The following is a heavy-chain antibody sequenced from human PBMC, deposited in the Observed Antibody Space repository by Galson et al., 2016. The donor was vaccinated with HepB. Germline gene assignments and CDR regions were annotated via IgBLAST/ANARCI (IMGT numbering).Heavy chain of an antibody. D-gene: IGHD3-16*02. Sequence: SVKVSCKASGYNFINYYIHWVRQAPGQGLEWMGVINPYNDFTGYAQNFQGRVTLTSDTSTSTVYMELSSLRSEDTAVYYCARDVISYSFSSGCFDYWGQGTLVTVSS. V-gene: IGHV1-46*01. CDR3: ARDVISYSFSSGCFDY. CDR1: GYNFINYY. CDR2: INPYNDFT. J-gene: IGHJ4*02.